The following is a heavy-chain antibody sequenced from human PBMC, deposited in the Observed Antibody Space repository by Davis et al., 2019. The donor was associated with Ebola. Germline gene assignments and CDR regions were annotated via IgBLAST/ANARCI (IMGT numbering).Heavy chain of an antibody. Sequence: MPSETLSLTCTVSGGSISSYYWSWIRQPPGKGLEWIGYIYYSGSTNYNPSLNSRVTISVDTSKNQFSLKLSSVTAPDTAVYYCARMAESFYRGPDYYYYGMDVWGQGTTVTVSS. J-gene: IGHJ6*02. CDR1: GGSISSYY. V-gene: IGHV4-59*08. CDR3: ARMAESFYRGPDYYYYGMDV. CDR2: IYYSGST. D-gene: IGHD2/OR15-2a*01.